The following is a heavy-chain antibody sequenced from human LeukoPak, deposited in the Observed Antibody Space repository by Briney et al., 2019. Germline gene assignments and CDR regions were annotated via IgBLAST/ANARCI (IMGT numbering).Heavy chain of an antibody. J-gene: IGHJ3*01. CDR3: ARNREGEKIVVVPGVFDF. CDR1: GGSISSGDYY. D-gene: IGHD3-22*01. CDR2: IYYSGST. V-gene: IGHV4-30-4*01. Sequence: PSETLSLTCTVSGGSISSGDYYWSWIRQPPGKGLEWIGYIYYSGSTYYSPSLKSRLSISVDTSKNLFSLKLSSVTAADTAVYYCARNREGEKIVVVPGVFDFWGQGTMVTVSS.